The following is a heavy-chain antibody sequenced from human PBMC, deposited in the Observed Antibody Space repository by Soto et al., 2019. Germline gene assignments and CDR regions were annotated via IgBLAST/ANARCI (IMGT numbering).Heavy chain of an antibody. J-gene: IGHJ5*02. CDR3: ASQTGLGGWTLFP. CDR2: ISYDGSNK. D-gene: IGHD6-19*01. CDR1: GFTFSSYA. V-gene: IGHV3-30-3*01. Sequence: PGGSLRLSCAASGFTFSSYAMHWVRQAPGKGLEWVAVISYDGSNKYYADSVKGRFTISRDNSKNTLYLQMNSLRAEDTAVYCCASQTGLGGWTLFPWGQGTLVTVSS.